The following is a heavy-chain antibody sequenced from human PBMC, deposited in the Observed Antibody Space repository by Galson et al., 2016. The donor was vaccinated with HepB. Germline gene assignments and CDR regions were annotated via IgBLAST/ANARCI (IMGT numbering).Heavy chain of an antibody. CDR1: GFVFNEYT. Sequence: SLRLSCAASGFVFNEYTMHWVRQAPGKGLEWVSGISWDSDSIAYADSVKGRFTIPRDNAKNSLYLQMNSLRAEDTALYYCVKDGGPYLGRFDPWGQGTLVTVSS. CDR3: VKDGGPYLGRFDP. CDR2: ISWDSDSI. J-gene: IGHJ5*02. V-gene: IGHV3-9*01. D-gene: IGHD2/OR15-2a*01.